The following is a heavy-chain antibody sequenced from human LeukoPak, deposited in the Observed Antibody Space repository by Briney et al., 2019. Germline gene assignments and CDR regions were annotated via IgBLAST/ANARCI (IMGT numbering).Heavy chain of an antibody. Sequence: KPSETLSLTCTVSGGSISSSSYYWGWIRQPPGKGLEWIGYSYYSGSANYNPSLTSRVTISVDTSKNQFSLKLSSVTAADTAVYYCAREGRYRYGYTEYHLYMDIWGKGTTVTVSS. V-gene: IGHV4-61*01. CDR3: AREGRYRYGYTEYHLYMDI. D-gene: IGHD5-18*01. J-gene: IGHJ6*03. CDR1: GGSISSSSYY. CDR2: SYYSGSA.